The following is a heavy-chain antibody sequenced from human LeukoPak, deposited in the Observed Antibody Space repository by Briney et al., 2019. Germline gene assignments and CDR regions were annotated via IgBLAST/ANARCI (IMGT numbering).Heavy chain of an antibody. CDR1: GFSFSSYA. D-gene: IGHD6-13*01. V-gene: IGHV3-23*01. J-gene: IGHJ4*02. CDR3: AKSLAAAGNY. Sequence: PGGSLRLSCAASGFSFSSYAMNWVRQAPGKGLEWVSGISGSGRGGSTYYAASVKGRFTTSRENSKNTLYLQMNSLRAEDTAVYYCAKSLAAAGNYWGQGTLVTVSS. CDR2: ISGSGRGGST.